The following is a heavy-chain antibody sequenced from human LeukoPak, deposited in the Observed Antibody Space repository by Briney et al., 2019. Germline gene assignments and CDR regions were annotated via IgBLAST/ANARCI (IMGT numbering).Heavy chain of an antibody. J-gene: IGHJ4*02. CDR1: GGSFSGYY. V-gene: IGHV4-34*01. CDR2: INHSGST. Sequence: PSETLSLTCAVYGGSFSGYYWSWIRQPPGKGLGWIGEINHSGSTNYNPSLKSRVTISVDTSKNQFSLKLSSVTAADTAVYYCARGRGAAPLSYWGQGTLVTVSS. CDR3: ARGRGAAPLSY. D-gene: IGHD2-15*01.